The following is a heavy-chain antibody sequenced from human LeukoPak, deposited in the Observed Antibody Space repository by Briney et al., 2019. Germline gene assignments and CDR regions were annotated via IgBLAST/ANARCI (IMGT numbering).Heavy chain of an antibody. D-gene: IGHD3-10*01. CDR3: ARLLSNYGSGSYYYDY. CDR1: GGSISNSNW. CDR2: IYHSGST. V-gene: IGHV4-4*02. J-gene: IGHJ4*02. Sequence: SETLSLTCGVSGGSISNSNWWSWVRQPPGKGLERIGEIYHSGSTNYNPSLKSQVTISVDKSKNQFSLKLSSVTAADTAVYYCARLLSNYGSGSYYYDYWGQGTLVTVSS.